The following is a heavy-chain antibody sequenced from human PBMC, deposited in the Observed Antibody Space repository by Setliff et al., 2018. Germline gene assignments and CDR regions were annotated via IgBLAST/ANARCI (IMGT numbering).Heavy chain of an antibody. CDR2: IYPGDSDT. Sequence: GESLKISCKGSGYTFTNYWIGWVRQMPGKGLEWMGIIYPGDSDTRYSPSFQGQVTISADKSISTAYLQWSSLTASDTAMYYCARQAVAGSDAFDSWGQGTMVTVSS. J-gene: IGHJ3*02. V-gene: IGHV5-51*01. D-gene: IGHD6-19*01. CDR1: GYTFTNYW. CDR3: ARQAVAGSDAFDS.